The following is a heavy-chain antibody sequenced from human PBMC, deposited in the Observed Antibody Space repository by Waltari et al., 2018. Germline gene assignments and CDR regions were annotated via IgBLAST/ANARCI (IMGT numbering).Heavy chain of an antibody. J-gene: IGHJ5*02. Sequence: QVQLVQSGAEVKKPGASVKVSCKASGYTFTSYGISWVRQAPGQGLEWMGWISAYNCNTNYAQKLQGRVTMTTDTSTSTGYMELRSLRSDDTAVYYCARVGEVVAATPKNWFDPWGQGTLVTVSS. CDR2: ISAYNCNT. CDR1: GYTFTSYG. CDR3: ARVGEVVAATPKNWFDP. D-gene: IGHD2-15*01. V-gene: IGHV1-18*04.